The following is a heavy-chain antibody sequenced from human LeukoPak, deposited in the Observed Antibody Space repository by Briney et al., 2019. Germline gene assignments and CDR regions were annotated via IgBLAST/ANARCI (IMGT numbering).Heavy chain of an antibody. V-gene: IGHV4-38-2*02. Sequence: PSETLSLTCTVSGYAISSGYYWGWIRQPPGKGREGIGGIYHSGTTYYNPSLKSRVTISVDTSKNQFSLNLSSVTAADTAVYYCARERLENCGGDCSRAGQYSYYYYMDVWGKGTTVTVSS. CDR3: ARERLENCGGDCSRAGQYSYYYYMDV. CDR1: GYAISSGYY. J-gene: IGHJ6*03. D-gene: IGHD2-21*02. CDR2: IYHSGTT.